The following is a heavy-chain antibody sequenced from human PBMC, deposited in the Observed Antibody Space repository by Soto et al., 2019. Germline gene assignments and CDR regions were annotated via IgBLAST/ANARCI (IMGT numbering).Heavy chain of an antibody. CDR1: GGSISSSNW. CDR3: ARAAMGGSSWPFDY. Sequence: SETLSLTCAVSGGSISSSNWWSWVRQPPGKGLEWIGEIYHSGSTNYNPSLKSRVTISVDRSKNQFSLKLSSVTAADTAVYYCARAAMGGSSWPFDYWSQGTLVTVSS. V-gene: IGHV4-4*02. CDR2: IYHSGST. D-gene: IGHD6-13*01. J-gene: IGHJ4*02.